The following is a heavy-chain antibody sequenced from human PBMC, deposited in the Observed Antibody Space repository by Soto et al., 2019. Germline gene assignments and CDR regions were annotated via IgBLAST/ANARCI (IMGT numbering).Heavy chain of an antibody. V-gene: IGHV1-2*02. J-gene: IGHJ4*02. D-gene: IGHD2-15*01. CDR2: INPNSGGT. Sequence: VASVKVSCKASGYTFTGYYMHWVRQAPGQGLEWMGWINPNSGGTNYAQKFQGRVTMTRDTSISTAYMELSRLRSDNTAVYYCARESWMVLQSTFDYWGQGTLVTVYS. CDR1: GYTFTGYY. CDR3: ARESWMVLQSTFDY.